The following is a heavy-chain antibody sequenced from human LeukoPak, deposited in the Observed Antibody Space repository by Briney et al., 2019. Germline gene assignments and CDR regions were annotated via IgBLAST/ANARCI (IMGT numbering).Heavy chain of an antibody. CDR1: GGSISSYY. D-gene: IGHD3-22*01. Sequence: SETLSLTCTVSGGSISSYYWSWIRQPPGKGLEWIGYIYYSGSTNYNPSLKSRVTISVDTSKNQLSLKLSSVTAADTAVYYCARDTPPRDTYYYDSSGYYLGAFDIWGQGTMVTVSS. CDR2: IYYSGST. CDR3: ARDTPPRDTYYYDSSGYYLGAFDI. V-gene: IGHV4-59*01. J-gene: IGHJ3*02.